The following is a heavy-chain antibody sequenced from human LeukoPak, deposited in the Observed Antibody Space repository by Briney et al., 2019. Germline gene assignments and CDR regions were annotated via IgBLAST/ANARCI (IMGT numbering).Heavy chain of an antibody. CDR3: ARKYSSGWKHIDY. CDR1: GGSISGYY. D-gene: IGHD6-19*01. V-gene: IGHV4-34*01. CDR2: INHSGST. J-gene: IGHJ4*02. Sequence: SETLSLTCTVSGGSISGYYWSWIRQPPGKGLEWIGEINHSGSTNYNPSLKSRVTISVDTSKNQFSLKLSSVTAADTAVYYCARKYSSGWKHIDYWGQGTLVTVSS.